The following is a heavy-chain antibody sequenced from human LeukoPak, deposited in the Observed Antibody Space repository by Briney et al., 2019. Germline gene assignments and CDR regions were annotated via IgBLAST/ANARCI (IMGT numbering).Heavy chain of an antibody. CDR3: AKELGKYYLDY. V-gene: IGHV3-33*06. J-gene: IGHJ4*02. Sequence: GGSLRLSCAASGFTLRSYGMHWVRQAAGKGLEGVAVIYYDGNNKDYADSVKGRFTISRDNSKNMLYLQMNSLRAEDTAVYYCAKELGKYYLDYWGQGTLVTVSS. CDR2: IYYDGNNK. CDR1: GFTLRSYG. D-gene: IGHD7-27*01.